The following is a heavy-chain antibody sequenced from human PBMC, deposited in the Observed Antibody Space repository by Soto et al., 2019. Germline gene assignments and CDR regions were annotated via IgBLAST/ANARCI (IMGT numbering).Heavy chain of an antibody. CDR3: ADPVPAPTHYDYYDMDV. Sequence: GGSLRLPSIASGFPFIYYTIGSVRQAPGKGLELGSAISNSGDTIYYADSVKGRFTISRDNFKNTLYLQMNSLRADDTAVYYCADPVPAPTHYDYYDMDVWGQGTTVTVSS. J-gene: IGHJ6*02. D-gene: IGHD2-2*01. CDR1: GFPFIYYT. V-gene: IGHV3-23*01. CDR2: ISNSGDTI.